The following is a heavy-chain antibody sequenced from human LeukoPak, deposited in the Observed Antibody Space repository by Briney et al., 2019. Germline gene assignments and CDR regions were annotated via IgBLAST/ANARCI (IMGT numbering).Heavy chain of an antibody. V-gene: IGHV4-59*01. J-gene: IGHJ4*02. CDR2: IFYSGST. D-gene: IGHD2-15*01. CDR3: AREVGYCSGGSCYSYFDY. Sequence: SETLSLTCSVSGGSISSYYWSWIRQPPGKGLEWIGHIFYSGSTNYNPSLRSRVTISVDTSKNQFSLKLSSVTAADTAVYYCAREVGYCSGGSCYSYFDYWGQGTLVTVSS. CDR1: GGSISSYY.